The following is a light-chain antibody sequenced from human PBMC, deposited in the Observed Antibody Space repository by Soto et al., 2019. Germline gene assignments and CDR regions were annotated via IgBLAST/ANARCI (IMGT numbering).Light chain of an antibody. V-gene: IGKV3-20*01. Sequence: EIVLTQSPGTLSLSPGERVTLSCRASQSVSSEYLAWYHQKPGQAPRLLIFGASIRATDISDRFSGSGSGTDFTLTIRRLEPADFAVYYCQQYGTSPATFGQGTKVEIK. CDR2: GAS. CDR3: QQYGTSPAT. CDR1: QSVSSEY. J-gene: IGKJ1*01.